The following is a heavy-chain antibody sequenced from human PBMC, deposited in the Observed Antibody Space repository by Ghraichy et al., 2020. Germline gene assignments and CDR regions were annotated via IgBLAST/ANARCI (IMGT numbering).Heavy chain of an antibody. D-gene: IGHD6-13*01. V-gene: IGHV3-30*04. J-gene: IGHJ4*02. CDR2: ISDDGSKT. CDR1: GFTFSSYA. CDR3: ARDRGYSSTWSYGEFDS. Sequence: GGSLRLSCAASGFTFSSYAMHWVRQAPGKGLEWVALISDDGSKTYYADSVKGRFTVSRDNSKNTLYLQMNSLRAEDTAVYYCARDRGYSSTWSYGEFDSWGQGTLVTVSS.